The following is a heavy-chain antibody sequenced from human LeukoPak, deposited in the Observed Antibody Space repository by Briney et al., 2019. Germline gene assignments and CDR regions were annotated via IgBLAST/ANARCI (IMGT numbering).Heavy chain of an antibody. CDR2: MNPNSGNT. J-gene: IGHJ5*02. Sequence: ASVKVSCKASGYTFTSYDIHWVRQATGQGLEWMGWMNPNSGNTGYAQKFQGRVTMTRNTSISTAYMELSSLRSEDTAVYYCARGGTMVRGVIIRYWFDPWGQGTLVTVS. D-gene: IGHD3-10*01. CDR3: ARGGTMVRGVIIRYWFDP. V-gene: IGHV1-8*01. CDR1: GYTFTSYD.